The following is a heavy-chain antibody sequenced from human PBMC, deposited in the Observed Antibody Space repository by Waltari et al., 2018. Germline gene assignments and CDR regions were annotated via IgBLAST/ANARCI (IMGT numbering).Heavy chain of an antibody. J-gene: IGHJ4*02. V-gene: IGHV3-23*04. Sequence: EVQLVESGGGLVQPGGSLRLACAASGFTSCNYFISWVRQAPGKGLEWISASSDGGVYTYYADSVEGRFTISRDSSKNTIYLQMNSLRVEDTALYYCAKGFEDLLPFDHWGQGTQVTVSS. CDR1: GFTSCNYF. D-gene: IGHD2-21*01. CDR2: SSDGGVYT. CDR3: AKGFEDLLPFDH.